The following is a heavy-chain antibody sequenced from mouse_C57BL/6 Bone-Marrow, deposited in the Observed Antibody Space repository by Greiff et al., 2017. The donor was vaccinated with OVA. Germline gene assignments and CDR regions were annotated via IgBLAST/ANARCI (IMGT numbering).Heavy chain of an antibody. CDR2: IYPGDGDT. J-gene: IGHJ4*01. V-gene: IGHV1-82*01. CDR3: ARSLGLYSMDY. CDR1: GYAFTSSW. Sequence: QVQLQQSGPELVKPGASVKISCKASGYAFTSSWMNWVKQRPGKGLEWIGRIYPGDGDTNYNGKFKGKATLTAYKSSSTAYMQLSSLTSEDSAVCFCARSLGLYSMDYWGQGTSVTVSS. D-gene: IGHD4-1*01.